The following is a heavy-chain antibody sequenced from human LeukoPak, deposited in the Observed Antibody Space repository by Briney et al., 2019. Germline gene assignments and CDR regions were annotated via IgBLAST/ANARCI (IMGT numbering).Heavy chain of an antibody. CDR3: ARQEYCSGGSCYTWFDP. CDR2: IYPADSDI. V-gene: IGHV5-51*01. CDR1: GSSFTSNW. Sequence: GESLKISCKGSGSSFTSNWIGWVRQMPGKGLEWMGIIYPADSDIRYSPSFQGQVTISADKSISTAYLQWSSLKASDTAMYYCARQEYCSGGSCYTWFDPWGQGTLVTVSS. D-gene: IGHD2-15*01. J-gene: IGHJ5*02.